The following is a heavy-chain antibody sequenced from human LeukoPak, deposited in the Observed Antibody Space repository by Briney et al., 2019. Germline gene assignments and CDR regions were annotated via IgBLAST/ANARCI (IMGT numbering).Heavy chain of an antibody. CDR2: IYSVGSK. CDR3: ARVTVAGLLNY. D-gene: IGHD6-19*01. Sequence: GGSLTLSCAASGFTVSSNYMSWVRQAAGKGLDWVSVIYSVGSKYYADSVKGRFTISRDNSKNTLYLQMNSLRAEDTAVYYCARVTVAGLLNYWGQGTLVTVSS. V-gene: IGHV3-53*01. J-gene: IGHJ4*02. CDR1: GFTVSSNY.